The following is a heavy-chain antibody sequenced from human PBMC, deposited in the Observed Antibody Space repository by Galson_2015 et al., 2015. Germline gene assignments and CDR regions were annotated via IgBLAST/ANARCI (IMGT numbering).Heavy chain of an antibody. J-gene: IGHJ6*02. CDR1: GITFSSNG. Sequence: SLRLSCAASGITFSSNGMHWVRQAPGMGLEWVALISYDGKYKYYADSVKGRFTISRDNSKNTLYLQMDSLRAEDTAVYYCAKDHGYGDYVGRDYFCGMDVWGQGTTVTVSS. D-gene: IGHD4-17*01. CDR3: AKDHGYGDYVGRDYFCGMDV. V-gene: IGHV3-30*18. CDR2: ISYDGKYK.